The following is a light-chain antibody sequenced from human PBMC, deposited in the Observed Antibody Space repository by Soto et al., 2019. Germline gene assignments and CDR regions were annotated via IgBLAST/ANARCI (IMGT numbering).Light chain of an antibody. V-gene: IGLV2-14*01. Sequence: QSALTQPASVSGSDGQSITISCTGTSSDVGGYNYVSWYQQRPGKAPKLMIFEVSNRPSGVSNRFSDSKSHNTSCLTISWLQGDVEADYYCSSYTGNTTFFVFGTGTKVTVL. J-gene: IGLJ1*01. CDR2: EVS. CDR3: SSYTGNTTFFV. CDR1: SSDVGGYNY.